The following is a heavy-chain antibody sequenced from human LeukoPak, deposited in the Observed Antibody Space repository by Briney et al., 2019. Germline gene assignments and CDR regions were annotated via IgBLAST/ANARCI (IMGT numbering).Heavy chain of an antibody. CDR1: GFTFSSYG. CDR3: ARDRVVRGMAEYYYYGMDV. CDR2: IWYDGSNK. Sequence: PGRPLRLSCAASGFTFSSYGMHWVRQAPGKGLEWVAVIWYDGSNKYYADSVKGRFTISRDNSKNTLYLQMNSLRAEDTAVYYCARDRVVRGMAEYYYYGMDVWGKGTTVTVSS. D-gene: IGHD3-10*01. V-gene: IGHV3-33*01. J-gene: IGHJ6*04.